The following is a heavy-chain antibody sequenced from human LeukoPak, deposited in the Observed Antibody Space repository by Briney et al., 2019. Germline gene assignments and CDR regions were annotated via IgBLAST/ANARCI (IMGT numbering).Heavy chain of an antibody. V-gene: IGHV4-34*01. D-gene: IGHD2-15*01. Sequence: SETLSLTCAVYGGSFSGYYWSWIRQPPGKGLEWIGEINHSGSTNYNPSLKSRVTISVDTSKNQFSLKLSSVTAADTAVYYCARYRIVVVVAATTTEGGWFDPWGQGTLVTVSS. J-gene: IGHJ5*02. CDR1: GGSFSGYY. CDR3: ARYRIVVVVAATTTEGGWFDP. CDR2: INHSGST.